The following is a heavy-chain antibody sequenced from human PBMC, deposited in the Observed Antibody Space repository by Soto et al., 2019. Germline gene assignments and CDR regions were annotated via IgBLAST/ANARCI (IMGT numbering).Heavy chain of an antibody. D-gene: IGHD3-9*01. CDR2: ISYDGSNK. Sequence: GGSLRLSCAASGFTFSSYGVHWVRQAPGKGLEWVAVISYDGSNKYYADSVKGRFTISRDNSKNTLYLQMNSLRAEDTAVYYCAKDRYFAYFDYWGQGTLVTVSS. CDR1: GFTFSSYG. V-gene: IGHV3-30*18. J-gene: IGHJ4*02. CDR3: AKDRYFAYFDY.